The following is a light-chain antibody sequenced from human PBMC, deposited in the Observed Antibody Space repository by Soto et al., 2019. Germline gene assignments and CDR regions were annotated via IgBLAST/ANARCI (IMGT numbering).Light chain of an antibody. CDR2: EVS. J-gene: IGLJ1*01. V-gene: IGLV2-14*01. Sequence: QSVLTQPASVSGSPGQSITISCTGTSSDVGGHNYVSWYQQHPGRAPKLMIYEVSNRPSGVSNRFSGSKSGNTASLTISGLQPEDEADYYCSSYTSSSTYVFGPGTKLTVL. CDR3: SSYTSSSTYV. CDR1: SSDVGGHNY.